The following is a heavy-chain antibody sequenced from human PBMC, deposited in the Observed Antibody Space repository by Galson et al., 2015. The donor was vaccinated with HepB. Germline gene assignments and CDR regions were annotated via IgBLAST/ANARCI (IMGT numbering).Heavy chain of an antibody. V-gene: IGHV3-21*01. D-gene: IGHD1-26*01. J-gene: IGHJ3*02. CDR3: ARARSIVGPVGNAFDI. CDR1: GFTFSSYS. CDR2: ISSSSSYI. Sequence: SLRLSCAASGFTFSSYSMNWVRQAPGKGLEWVSSISSSSSYIYYADSVKGRFTISRDNAKDSLYLQMNSLRAEDTAVYYCARARSIVGPVGNAFDIWGQGTMVTVSS.